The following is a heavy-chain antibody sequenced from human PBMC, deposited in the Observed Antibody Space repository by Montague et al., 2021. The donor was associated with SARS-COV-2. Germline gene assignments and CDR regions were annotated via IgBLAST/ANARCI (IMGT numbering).Heavy chain of an antibody. CDR1: GGSFSGYD. CDR3: ARGLMSINMMVVIMTGASTWLDS. J-gene: IGHJ5*01. D-gene: IGHD3-22*01. CDR2: ITQSGSA. V-gene: IGHV4-34*01. Sequence: SETLSLTCAVYGGSFSGYDWTWIRQSPGTGLDWIGAITQSGSAKYKPSLKSRVTISVDTSKTQFSLKLSSVTAADTAVYYCARGLMSINMMVVIMTGASTWLDSWGQGTLVTVSS.